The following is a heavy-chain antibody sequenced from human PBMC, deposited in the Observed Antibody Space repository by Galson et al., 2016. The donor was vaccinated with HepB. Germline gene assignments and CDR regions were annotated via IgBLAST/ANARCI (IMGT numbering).Heavy chain of an antibody. CDR1: EYSFTGYW. V-gene: IGHV5-51*01. CDR2: VYSGDSDA. D-gene: IGHD3-10*01. Sequence: QSGAEVKKPGESLKISCKGSEYSFTGYWIGWVRQMPGKGLEWMGIVYSGDSDARYSPSFQGQVTISADKSINTAYLQWSSLKASDTAIHYCARLVRGDAFDIWGQGTLVIVSS. CDR3: ARLVRGDAFDI. J-gene: IGHJ3*02.